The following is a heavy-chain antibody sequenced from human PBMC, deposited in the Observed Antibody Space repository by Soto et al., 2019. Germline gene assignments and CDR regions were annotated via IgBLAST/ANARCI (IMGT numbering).Heavy chain of an antibody. Sequence: EVQLVESGGGLVKPGGSLRLSCAASGFTFSGYSMNWVRQAPGKGLEWVSSISSSSSYIYYADSVKGRFTISRDNAKNSLYLQMNSLRAEDTAVYYCARGRGGYCSGGSCYSIDHAFDIWGQGTMVTVSS. J-gene: IGHJ3*02. CDR2: ISSSSSYI. V-gene: IGHV3-21*01. D-gene: IGHD2-15*01. CDR3: ARGRGGYCSGGSCYSIDHAFDI. CDR1: GFTFSGYS.